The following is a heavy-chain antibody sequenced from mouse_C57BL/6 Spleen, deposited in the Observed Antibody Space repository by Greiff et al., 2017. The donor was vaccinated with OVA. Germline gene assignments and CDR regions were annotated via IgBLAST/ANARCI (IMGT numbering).Heavy chain of an antibody. CDR2: IDPSDSYT. Sequence: QVQLQQPGAELVMPGASVKLSCKASGYTFTSYWMHWVKQRPGQGLEWIGEIDPSDSYTNYNQKFKGKSTLTVDKSSSTAYMQLSSLTSEDSAVYYCARYYGSSYVRYFDVWGTGTTVTVSS. D-gene: IGHD1-1*01. V-gene: IGHV1-69*01. CDR3: ARYYGSSYVRYFDV. J-gene: IGHJ1*03. CDR1: GYTFTSYW.